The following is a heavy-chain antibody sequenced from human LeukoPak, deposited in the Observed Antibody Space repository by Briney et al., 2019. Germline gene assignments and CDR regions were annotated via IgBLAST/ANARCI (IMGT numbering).Heavy chain of an antibody. CDR2: ISSSSSYI. V-gene: IGHV3-21*01. D-gene: IGHD6-19*01. CDR3: ALKAVAGPWGY. Sequence: GGSPRLSCAASGFTFSSYSMNWVRQAPGKGLEWVSSISSSSSYIYYADSVKGRFTISRDNAKNSLYLQMNSLRAEDTAVYYRALKAVAGPWGYWGQGTLVTVSS. CDR1: GFTFSSYS. J-gene: IGHJ4*02.